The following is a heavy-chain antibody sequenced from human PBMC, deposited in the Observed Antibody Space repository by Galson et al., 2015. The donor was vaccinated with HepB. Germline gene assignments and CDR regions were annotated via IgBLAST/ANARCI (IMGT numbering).Heavy chain of an antibody. D-gene: IGHD1-26*01. V-gene: IGHV3-33*01. CDR2: ILYDGSNQ. CDR3: ARTNSGRYWPGLDS. Sequence: SLRLSCAVSGFTFSNWGMHWVRQAPGKGLEWVAVILYDGSNQYYADSVKGRFTISRDNSKNTLYLEMNNLRAEDTALYYCARTNSGRYWPGLDSWGQATLVTVSS. CDR1: GFTFSNWG. J-gene: IGHJ4*02.